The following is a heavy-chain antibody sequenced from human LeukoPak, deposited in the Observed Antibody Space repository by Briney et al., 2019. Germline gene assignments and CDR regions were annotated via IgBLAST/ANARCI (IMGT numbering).Heavy chain of an antibody. V-gene: IGHV4-39*01. Sequence: WVRQAPGKGREWSGSIHYSGSTYYHPSLKRRITISVDTSKNQFSLNLNSVTAADTAVYYCARRGGADWFDPWGQGTLVTVSS. CDR2: IHYSGST. CDR3: ARRGGADWFDP. J-gene: IGHJ5*02. D-gene: IGHD3-10*01.